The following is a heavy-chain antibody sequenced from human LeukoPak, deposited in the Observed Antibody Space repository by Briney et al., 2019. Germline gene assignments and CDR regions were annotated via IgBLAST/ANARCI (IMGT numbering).Heavy chain of an antibody. D-gene: IGHD6-13*01. Sequence: GASVTVSCKASGYTFTSYYMHWVRQAPGHGLEWMGIINPSGGSTSYAQKFQGRVTMTRDTSTSTDYMELSSLRSEDTAVYYCAREIAAAWTYFDYWGQGTLVTVSS. CDR1: GYTFTSYY. CDR3: AREIAAAWTYFDY. CDR2: INPSGGST. V-gene: IGHV1-46*01. J-gene: IGHJ4*02.